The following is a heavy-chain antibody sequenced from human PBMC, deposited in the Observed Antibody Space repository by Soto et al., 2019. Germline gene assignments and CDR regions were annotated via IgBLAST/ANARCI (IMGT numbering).Heavy chain of an antibody. CDR2: SSNSGTFS. V-gene: IGHV3-11*06. CDR3: ARSGDNYNRLDY. Sequence: QVQLVESGGGLVKPEGSLRLSCEGSGFTFSDYYISRIRQAPGKGLEWISYSSNSGTFSRYADSVKGRFSISRDNTKNLLYLQMNSLRADDTAVYYCARSGDNYNRLDYWGQGTPVTVSS. D-gene: IGHD1-1*01. CDR1: GFTFSDYY. J-gene: IGHJ4*02.